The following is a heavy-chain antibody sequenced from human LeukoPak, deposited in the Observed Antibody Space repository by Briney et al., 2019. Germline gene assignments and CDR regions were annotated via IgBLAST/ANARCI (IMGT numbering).Heavy chain of an antibody. V-gene: IGHV4-34*01. J-gene: IGHJ6*03. CDR3: ARGSSSRYPYYYYYMDV. CDR1: GVSFSGYY. Sequence: SETLSLTCAVYGVSFSGYYWSWIRQPPGKGLEWIGEINHSGSTNYNPSLKSRVTISVDTSKNQFSLKLSSVTAAVTAVYYCARGSSSRYPYYYYYMDVWGKGTTVTVSS. D-gene: IGHD6-13*01. CDR2: INHSGST.